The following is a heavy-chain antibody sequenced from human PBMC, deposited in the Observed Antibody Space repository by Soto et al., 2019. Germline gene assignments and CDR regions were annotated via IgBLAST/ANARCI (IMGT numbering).Heavy chain of an antibody. J-gene: IGHJ6*02. CDR3: ARDGHGMDV. V-gene: IGHV4-61*01. CDR1: GGSVSTGSYD. CDR2: IFFTGSA. Sequence: PSETLSLTCTVSGGSVSTGSYDWSWIRQPPGKGLEWNGKIFFTGSAHYNPSLRNRVTMSVDTSKDQFSLTLTPVTAADTAVYYCARDGHGMDVWGQGTTVTVSS.